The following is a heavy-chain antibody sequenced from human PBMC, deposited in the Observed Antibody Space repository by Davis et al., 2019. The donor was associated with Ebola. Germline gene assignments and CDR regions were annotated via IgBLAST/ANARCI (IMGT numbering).Heavy chain of an antibody. V-gene: IGHV4-59*08. J-gene: IGHJ4*02. D-gene: IGHD6-13*01. CDR3: ARQEGIAVAVPYFDY. CDR2: IYYSGST. CDR1: GGSISSYY. Sequence: MPSETLSLTCTVSGGSISSYYWSWIRQPPGKGLEWIGYIYYSGSTNYNPSLKSRVTISVDTSKNQFSLKLSSVTAADTAVYYCARQEGIAVAVPYFDYWGQGTLVTVSS.